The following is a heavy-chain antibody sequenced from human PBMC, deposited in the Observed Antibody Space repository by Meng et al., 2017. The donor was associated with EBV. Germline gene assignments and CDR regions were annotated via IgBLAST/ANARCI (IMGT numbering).Heavy chain of an antibody. CDR1: GGSVNGYF. Sequence: QVQLQQWGAGLLTPSETLSLTSAVYGGSVNGYFWSWIRQPPGKGLEWIGELHHSGSTNYNPSLKSRLRISVDTSKNQFSLNLTSVTAADTAVYYCARVSPKRYFDYLAPPDYWGQGTLVTVSS. V-gene: IGHV4-34*01. J-gene: IGHJ4*02. CDR2: LHHSGST. CDR3: ARVSPKRYFDYLAPPDY. D-gene: IGHD3-9*01.